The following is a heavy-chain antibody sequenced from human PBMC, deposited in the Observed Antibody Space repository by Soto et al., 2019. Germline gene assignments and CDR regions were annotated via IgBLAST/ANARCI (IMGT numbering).Heavy chain of an antibody. D-gene: IGHD6-19*01. Sequence: QVQLVESGGGVVQPGRSLRLSCAASGFTFSSYAMQWVRQAPGKGLEWVAVISYDGSNKYYADSVKGRFTISRDNSKNTLYLQMNSLRAEDTAVYYCARVQTPTPGIAVAGLDYWGQGTLVTVSS. J-gene: IGHJ4*02. V-gene: IGHV3-30-3*01. CDR1: GFTFSSYA. CDR2: ISYDGSNK. CDR3: ARVQTPTPGIAVAGLDY.